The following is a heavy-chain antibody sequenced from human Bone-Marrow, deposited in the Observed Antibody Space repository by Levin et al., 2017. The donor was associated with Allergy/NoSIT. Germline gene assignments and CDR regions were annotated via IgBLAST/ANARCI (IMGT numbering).Heavy chain of an antibody. D-gene: IGHD5-18*01. J-gene: IGHJ6*02. Sequence: LSLTCAASGFTFSSYGMHWVRQAPGKGLEWVAVISYDGSNKYYADSVKGRFTISRDNSKNTLYLQMNSLRAEDTAVYYCAKVFGPWDTAMAGTYYYGMDVWGQGTTVTVSS. V-gene: IGHV3-30*18. CDR2: ISYDGSNK. CDR3: AKVFGPWDTAMAGTYYYGMDV. CDR1: GFTFSSYG.